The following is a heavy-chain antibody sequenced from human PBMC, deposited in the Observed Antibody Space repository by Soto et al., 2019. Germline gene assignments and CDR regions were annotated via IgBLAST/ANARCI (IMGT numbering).Heavy chain of an antibody. CDR2: IIPIFGTA. V-gene: IGHV1-69*13. Sequence: AASVKVSCKASGGTFSSYAISWVRQAPGQGLEWMGRIIPIFGTANYAQKFQGRVTITADESTSTAYMKLSSLRSEDTAVYYCAIDLSGYCSGGSCYSVPNWFDPWGQGILVIVSS. D-gene: IGHD2-15*01. J-gene: IGHJ5*02. CDR3: AIDLSGYCSGGSCYSVPNWFDP. CDR1: GGTFSSYA.